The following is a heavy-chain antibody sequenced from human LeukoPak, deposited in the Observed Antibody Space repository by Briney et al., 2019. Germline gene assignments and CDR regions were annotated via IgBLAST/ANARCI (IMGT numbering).Heavy chain of an antibody. J-gene: IGHJ4*02. V-gene: IGHV3-74*01. CDR1: GFTFSNYW. CDR2: INTDGSTT. CDR3: GTHAGRTGSDD. Sequence: GGSLRLSCAASGFTFSNYWMHWVRQAPGKGLVWVLHINTDGSTTTYADSVKGRFTISRDNAKNTLYLQMHSLRAEDTAVYYCGTHAGRTGSDDWGQGTLVTVSS. D-gene: IGHD3/OR15-3a*01.